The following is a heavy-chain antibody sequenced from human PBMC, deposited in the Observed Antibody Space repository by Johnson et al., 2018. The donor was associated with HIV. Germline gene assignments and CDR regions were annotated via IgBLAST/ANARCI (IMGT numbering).Heavy chain of an antibody. V-gene: IGHV3-7*05. J-gene: IGHJ3*02. CDR1: GFTFSSYW. CDR2: IKKDGSEK. CDR3: AREGVPAAFDI. Sequence: MLLVESGGGLVQPGGSLRLSCAASGFTFSSYWMSWVRQDPGKGLEWVANIKKDGSEKYYVDSVKGRFTISRDNAKNSLYLQMNSLRAEDTAVYYCAREGVPAAFDIWGQGTMVTVSS. D-gene: IGHD3-10*01.